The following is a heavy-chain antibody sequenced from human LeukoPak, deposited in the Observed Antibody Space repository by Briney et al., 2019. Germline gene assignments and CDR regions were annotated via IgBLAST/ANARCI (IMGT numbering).Heavy chain of an antibody. V-gene: IGHV1-69*01. Sequence: SVKVSCKASGGTFSSYTISWVRQAPGQGLEWMGGIIPIFGTANYAQKFQGRVTITADESTSTAYMELSSLRSEDTAVYYCARDFWSGYRKSYYYYYMGVWGKGTTVTVSS. CDR2: IIPIFGTA. CDR3: ARDFWSGYRKSYYYYYMGV. CDR1: GGTFSSYT. D-gene: IGHD3-3*01. J-gene: IGHJ6*03.